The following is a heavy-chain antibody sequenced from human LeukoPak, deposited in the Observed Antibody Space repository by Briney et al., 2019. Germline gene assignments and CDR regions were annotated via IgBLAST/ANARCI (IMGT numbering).Heavy chain of an antibody. J-gene: IGHJ4*02. CDR2: IYSGGGT. V-gene: IGHV3-66*01. D-gene: IGHD5-18*01. Sequence: PGGSLRLSCEASGFPVKNNYMTWVRQAPRKGLEWVSVIYSGGGTYYADSVKDRFTISRDNPKKTLFLQMNSLRVEDSAVYYCTRAFAYSYGDFDNWGQGTLAAVSS. CDR1: GFPVKNNY. CDR3: TRAFAYSYGDFDN.